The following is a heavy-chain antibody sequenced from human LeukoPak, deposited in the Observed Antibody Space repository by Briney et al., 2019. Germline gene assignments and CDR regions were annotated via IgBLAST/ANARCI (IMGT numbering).Heavy chain of an antibody. D-gene: IGHD3-16*01. CDR1: GGSISSYY. CDR2: IYSSGST. V-gene: IGHV4-59*01. J-gene: IGHJ4*02. Sequence: PSETLSLTCTVSGGSISSYYWSWIRQPPGKGLEYIGYIYSSGSTNYNPSLKTRVTISVDTSKNQFSLNLSSVTAADTAVYYCARGRYDYVYWGQGGLVSVSS. CDR3: ARGRYDYVY.